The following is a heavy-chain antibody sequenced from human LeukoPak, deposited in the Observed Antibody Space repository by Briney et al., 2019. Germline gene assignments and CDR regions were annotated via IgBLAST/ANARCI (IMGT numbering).Heavy chain of an antibody. J-gene: IGHJ4*02. D-gene: IGHD6-19*01. CDR1: GFTFSNYA. CDR3: ARRSGIAVAGAFDY. CDR2: ISGSGDST. Sequence: GGSLRLSCAASGFTFSNYAMRWVRQAPGKVLEWVSGISGSGDSTYYADSVKGRFTISRDNSKNTLYLQMNSLRAEDTAVYYCARRSGIAVAGAFDYWGQGTLVTVSS. V-gene: IGHV3-23*01.